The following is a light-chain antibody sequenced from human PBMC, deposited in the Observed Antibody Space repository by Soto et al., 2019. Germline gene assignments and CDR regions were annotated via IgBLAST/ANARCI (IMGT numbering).Light chain of an antibody. V-gene: IGLV2-14*03. J-gene: IGLJ1*01. CDR2: DVS. CDR3: RSYTTSNTSQMV. CDR1: SSDVGGYNY. Sequence: QSVLTQPASVSGSPGQSITISCTGTSSDVGGYNYVSWYQHHPGKAPKLMIFDVSNRPSGISNRFSGSKSGNTASLTISGLQPEDEAEYHCRSYTTSNTSQMVFGTGTKVTVL.